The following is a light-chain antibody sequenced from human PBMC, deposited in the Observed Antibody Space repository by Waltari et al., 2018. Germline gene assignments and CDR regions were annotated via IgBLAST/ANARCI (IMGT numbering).Light chain of an antibody. V-gene: IGKV3-20*01. CDR2: GAS. Sequence: EIVLTQSPGTLSLSPGERATLSCRASQSVSSSYLAWYQQKPGQAPRLLIYGASSRATGIPDRFSGSGSVTIFTLTISRLEPEGFAVYYCQQYGSSLPFTFGPGTKVDIK. CDR3: QQYGSSLPFT. J-gene: IGKJ3*01. CDR1: QSVSSSY.